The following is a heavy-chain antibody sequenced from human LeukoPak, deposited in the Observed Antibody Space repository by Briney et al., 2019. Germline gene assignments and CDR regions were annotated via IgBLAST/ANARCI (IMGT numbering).Heavy chain of an antibody. Sequence: GGSLRLSCAASRFTFSSYGMYWVRQAPGKGLEWVAVISYDGSNKYYADSVKGRFTISRDNSKNTLYLQMNSLRAEDTAVYYCAKDHIAWGGSYYFDYWGQGTLVTVSS. CDR2: ISYDGSNK. CDR3: AKDHIAWGGSYYFDY. J-gene: IGHJ4*02. CDR1: RFTFSSYG. V-gene: IGHV3-30*18. D-gene: IGHD3-16*01.